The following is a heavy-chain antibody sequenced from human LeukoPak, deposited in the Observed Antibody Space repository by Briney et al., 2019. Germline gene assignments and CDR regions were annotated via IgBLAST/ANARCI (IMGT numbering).Heavy chain of an antibody. CDR1: GGSISSYY. CDR2: IYTSGST. CDR3: ASAGMIYCSSTSCYLGGWFDP. J-gene: IGHJ5*02. Sequence: PSETLSLICTVSGGSISSYYWSWIRQPAGKGLEWIGRIYTSGSTNYNPSLKSRVTMSVDTSKNQFSLKLSSVTAADTAVYYCASAGMIYCSSTSCYLGGWFDPWGQGTLVTVSS. D-gene: IGHD2-2*01. V-gene: IGHV4-4*07.